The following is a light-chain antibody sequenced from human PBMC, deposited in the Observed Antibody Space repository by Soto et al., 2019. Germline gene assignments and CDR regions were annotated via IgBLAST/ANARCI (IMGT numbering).Light chain of an antibody. J-gene: IGLJ2*01. CDR2: DVN. CDR3: SSYEASNSFYVL. CDR1: SNDVGGYNY. Sequence: QSALTQPPSASGSPGQSVTISCTGTSNDVGGYNYVSWYQQHPGKAPKLIIYDVNKRPSGVPDRFSGAKSGNTASLTVSGLQAEDEADYHCSSYEASNSFYVLFGGGTKLTVL. V-gene: IGLV2-8*01.